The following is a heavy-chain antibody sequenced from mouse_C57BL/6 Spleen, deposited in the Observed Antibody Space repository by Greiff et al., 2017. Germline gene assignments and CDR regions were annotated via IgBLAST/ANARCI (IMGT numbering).Heavy chain of an antibody. J-gene: IGHJ2*01. CDR1: GFTFSDYG. CDR2: ISSGSSTI. V-gene: IGHV5-17*01. Sequence: EVKLMESGGGLVKPGGSLKLSCAASGFTFSDYGMHWVRQAPEKGLEWVAYISSGSSTIYYADTVKGRFTISRYNAKNTLFLQMTSLRSEDTAMYYCARRDLGYWGQGTTLTVSS. CDR3: ARRDLGY.